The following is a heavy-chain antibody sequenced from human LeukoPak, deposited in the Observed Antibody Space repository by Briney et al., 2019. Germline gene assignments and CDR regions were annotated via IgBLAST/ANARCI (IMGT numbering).Heavy chain of an antibody. CDR2: TNPNSGGT. CDR1: GYTFIDYY. D-gene: IGHD3/OR15-3a*01. J-gene: IGHJ4*02. Sequence: ASVKVSCKASGYTFIDYYIHWVRQAPGQGLEWMGWTNPNSGGTNFAQKFQGRVTMTRDTSIRTAYMELRRLTSDDTAVYYCARDGGGLVPVPNEWGQGALVTASS. V-gene: IGHV1-2*02. CDR3: ARDGGGLVPVPNE.